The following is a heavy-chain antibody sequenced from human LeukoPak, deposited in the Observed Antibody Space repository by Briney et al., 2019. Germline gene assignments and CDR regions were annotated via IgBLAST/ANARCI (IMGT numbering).Heavy chain of an antibody. CDR3: ARANPLHCSSTSCLFDY. V-gene: IGHV1-2*04. CDR1: GYTFTSYG. Sequence: ASVKVSCKASGYTFTSYGISWVRQAPGQGLEWMGWINPNNGGTYSTQKFQGWVTMTRDTSISTAYMELSRLTSDDTAVYYCARANPLHCSSTSCLFDYWGQGSLVTVSS. D-gene: IGHD2-2*01. CDR2: INPNNGGT. J-gene: IGHJ4*02.